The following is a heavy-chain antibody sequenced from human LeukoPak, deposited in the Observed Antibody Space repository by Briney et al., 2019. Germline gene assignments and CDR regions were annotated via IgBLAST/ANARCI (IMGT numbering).Heavy chain of an antibody. J-gene: IGHJ4*02. CDR1: GFTFSSYS. V-gene: IGHV3-48*01. CDR3: AREVAWLRGEVFDY. D-gene: IGHD5-18*01. Sequence: GGSLRLSCAASGFTFSSYSMNWVRQAPGKGLEWVSYISSSSSTIYYADSVKGRFTISRDNAKNSLYLQMNSLRAEDTAVYYRAREVAWLRGEVFDYWGQGTLVTVSS. CDR2: ISSSSSTI.